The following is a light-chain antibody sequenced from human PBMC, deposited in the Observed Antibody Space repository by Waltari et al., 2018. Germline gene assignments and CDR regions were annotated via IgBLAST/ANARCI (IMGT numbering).Light chain of an antibody. CDR1: SGSLSTTSY. Sequence: QTVVTQEPSLSVSPGGTVTLTCALSSGSLSTTSYATWYQQTPGPAPRTRVYMANARSSGVPDRFSGSIHGNTAALTITGAQADDESDYYCALYMGSGIWVFGGGTRLTVL. J-gene: IGLJ3*02. CDR3: ALYMGSGIWV. V-gene: IGLV8-61*01. CDR2: MAN.